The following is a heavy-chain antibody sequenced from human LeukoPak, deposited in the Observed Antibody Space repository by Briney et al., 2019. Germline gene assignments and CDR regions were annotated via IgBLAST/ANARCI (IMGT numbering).Heavy chain of an antibody. V-gene: IGHV4-59*01. J-gene: IGHJ4*02. CDR3: ARETYTSGRFDY. D-gene: IGHD6-19*01. CDR1: GGSISNYY. Sequence: KPSETLSLTCTVSGGSISNYYWSWIRQPPGKGLEWIGYIFYSGSTNYNPSLKSRVTISVDTSKNQFSLKLSSVTAADTAVYYCARETYTSGRFDYWGQGTLVTVSS. CDR2: IFYSGST.